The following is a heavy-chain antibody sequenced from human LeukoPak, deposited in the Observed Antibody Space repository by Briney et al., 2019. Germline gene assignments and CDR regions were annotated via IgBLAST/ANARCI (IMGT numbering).Heavy chain of an antibody. CDR3: ARDYPTSGIVTIFDY. D-gene: IGHD1-1*01. CDR2: ITASGDST. V-gene: IGHV3-23*01. CDR1: GFTFNKYA. J-gene: IGHJ4*02. Sequence: GGSLRLSCASSGFTFNKYAMTWFRRAPGKGLEWVSSITASGDSTYCADSVKGRFTISRDNSKNTLYLQMSSLRAEDTAVYYCARDYPTSGIVTIFDYWGQGSLVTVSS.